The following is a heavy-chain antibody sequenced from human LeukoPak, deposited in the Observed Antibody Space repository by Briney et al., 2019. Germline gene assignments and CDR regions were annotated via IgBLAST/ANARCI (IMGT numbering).Heavy chain of an antibody. CDR2: IYYSGNT. J-gene: IGHJ4*02. CDR1: GGSFSGYY. D-gene: IGHD3/OR15-3a*01. V-gene: IGHV4-34*01. CDR3: ARQTGSGLFILP. Sequence: SKTLSLTCAVYGGSFSGYYWSWIRQPPGKGLEWIGSIYYSGNTYYNASLKSQVSISIDTSKNQFSLRLTSVTAADTAVYYCARQTGSGLFILPGGQGTLVTVSS.